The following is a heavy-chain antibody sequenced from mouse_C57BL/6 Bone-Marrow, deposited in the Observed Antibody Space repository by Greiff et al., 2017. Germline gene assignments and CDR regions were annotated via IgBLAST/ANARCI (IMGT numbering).Heavy chain of an antibody. Sequence: QVQLQQSGAELVRPGASVTLSCKASGYTFTDYEMHWVKQTPVHGLEWIGAIDPETGGTDYNQKFKGKAILTADKSSSTAYMQLRSLTSEDAAVYYCTRWLEAHSMDYWGQGTSVTVSS. CDR3: TRWLEAHSMDY. J-gene: IGHJ4*01. CDR2: IDPETGGT. V-gene: IGHV1-15*01. D-gene: IGHD1-2*01. CDR1: GYTFTDYE.